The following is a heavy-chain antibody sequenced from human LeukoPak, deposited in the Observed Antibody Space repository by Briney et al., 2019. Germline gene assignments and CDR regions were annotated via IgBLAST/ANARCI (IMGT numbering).Heavy chain of an antibody. CDR1: GFTFSSYA. D-gene: IGHD2-2*01. CDR2: ISSSGGST. Sequence: GGSLRLSCAASGFTFSSYAMSWVRQAPGKGLEWVSAISSSGGSTYYADSVKGRFTISRDNSKNTLYLQMNSLRAEDTAVYYCAKSGPYCSSTSCNYFDYWGQGTLVTVSS. CDR3: AKSGPYCSSTSCNYFDY. J-gene: IGHJ4*02. V-gene: IGHV3-23*01.